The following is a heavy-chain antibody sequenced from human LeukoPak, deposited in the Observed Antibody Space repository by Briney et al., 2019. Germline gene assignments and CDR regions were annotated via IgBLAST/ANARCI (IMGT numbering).Heavy chain of an antibody. Sequence: ASVKVSCTASGYTFTSYGISWVRQAPGQGLEWMGWISSYNGNTNYAQKLQGRLTMTTDTSTSTAYMELRSLRSDDTAVYYCARELSMVRGVVYYGMDVWGQGTTVTVSS. D-gene: IGHD3-10*01. V-gene: IGHV1-18*01. CDR2: ISSYNGNT. CDR3: ARELSMVRGVVYYGMDV. J-gene: IGHJ6*02. CDR1: GYTFTSYG.